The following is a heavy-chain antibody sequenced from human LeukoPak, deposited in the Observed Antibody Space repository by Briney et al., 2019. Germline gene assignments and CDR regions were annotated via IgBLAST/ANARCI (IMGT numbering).Heavy chain of an antibody. D-gene: IGHD3-10*01. CDR2: ISGSGGST. CDR3: AKLLLWFGESPFDY. J-gene: IGHJ4*02. V-gene: IGHV3-23*01. Sequence: GGSLRLSCAASGFTFSSYVMSWVRQAPGKGLEWVSAISGSGGSTYYADSVKGRFTISRDNSKNTLYLQMNSLRAEDTAVYYCAKLLLWFGESPFDYWGQGTLVTVSS. CDR1: GFTFSSYV.